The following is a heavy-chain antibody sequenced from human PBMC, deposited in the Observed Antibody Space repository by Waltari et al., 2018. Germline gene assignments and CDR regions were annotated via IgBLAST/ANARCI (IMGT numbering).Heavy chain of an antibody. CDR2: TYYSSKWYN. CDR3: ARGRNSAFDI. CDR1: GDSLSSNGVA. V-gene: IGHV6-1*01. J-gene: IGHJ3*02. Sequence: QEQLQQSGPGLVKPSQTLSLTCAISGDSLSSNGVAWNWVRQSPSRGLEWLGRTYYSSKWYNDYGESVKSRITINPDTSKNQFSLQLNSVTPDDTAVYYCARGRNSAFDIWGQGTMVTVSS.